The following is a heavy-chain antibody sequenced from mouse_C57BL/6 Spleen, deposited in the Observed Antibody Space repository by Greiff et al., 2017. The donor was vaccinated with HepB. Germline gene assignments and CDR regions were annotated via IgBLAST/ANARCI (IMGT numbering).Heavy chain of an antibody. CDR1: GYTFTSYW. J-gene: IGHJ3*01. D-gene: IGHD1-1*01. Sequence: QVQLQQSGAELVRPGSSVKLSCKASGYTFTSYWMHWVKQRPIQGLEWIGNIDPSDSETHYNQKFKDKATLTVDKSSSTAYMQLSSLTSEDSAVYYCAREYYYGSSHFAYWGQGTLVTVSA. CDR3: AREYYYGSSHFAY. V-gene: IGHV1-52*01. CDR2: IDPSDSET.